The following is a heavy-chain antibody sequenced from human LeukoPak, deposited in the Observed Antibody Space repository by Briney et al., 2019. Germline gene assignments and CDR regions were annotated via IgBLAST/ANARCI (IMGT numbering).Heavy chain of an antibody. Sequence: ASVKVSCKASGYTFTSYDINWVRQATGQGLEWMGWVNPNSGNTGYAQNFQGRVTMTRNTSISTAYMELSSLRSEDTAVYYCARGLASYASFSLGSGSSNWFDPWGQGTLVTVSS. CDR3: ARGLASYASFSLGSGSSNWFDP. V-gene: IGHV1-8*01. CDR1: GYTFTSYD. D-gene: IGHD3-10*02. CDR2: VNPNSGNT. J-gene: IGHJ5*02.